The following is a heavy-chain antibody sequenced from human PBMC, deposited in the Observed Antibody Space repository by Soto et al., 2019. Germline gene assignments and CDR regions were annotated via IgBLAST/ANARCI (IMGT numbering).Heavy chain of an antibody. D-gene: IGHD4-17*01. V-gene: IGHV3-7*01. CDR3: AREGPYGDYGYFQH. Sequence: GGSLRLSCAASGFTFSSYWMSWVRQAPGKGLEWVANIKQDGSEKYYVDSVKGRFTISRDNAKNSLYLQMNSLRAEDTAVYYCAREGPYGDYGYFQHWGQGTLVTVSS. CDR1: GFTFSSYW. CDR2: IKQDGSEK. J-gene: IGHJ1*01.